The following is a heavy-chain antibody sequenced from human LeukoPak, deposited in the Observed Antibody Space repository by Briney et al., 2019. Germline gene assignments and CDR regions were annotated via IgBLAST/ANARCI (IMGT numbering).Heavy chain of an antibody. D-gene: IGHD5/OR15-5a*01. CDR1: GFTFSSYW. V-gene: IGHV3-7*01. Sequence: GGSLRLSCAASGFTFSSYWMSWVRQAPGTGLEWVANIHQDGSEKYYVDSVKGRFTISRDNAKNSLYLQMNSLRAEDTAIYYCGSESSSSTFDYWGQGTLVTVSS. CDR3: GSESSSSTFDY. J-gene: IGHJ4*02. CDR2: IHQDGSEK.